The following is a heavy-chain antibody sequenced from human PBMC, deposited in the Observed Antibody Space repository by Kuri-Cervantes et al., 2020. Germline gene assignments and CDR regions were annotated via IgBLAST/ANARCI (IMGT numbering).Heavy chain of an antibody. Sequence: SETLSLTCTVSGGSISSSSYYWGWIRQPPGKGLEWIGSIYYSGSTYYNPSLKSRVSISVDTSKNQFSLKLSSVTAADTAMYYCARHRTGAWYFDLWGRGTLVTVSS. V-gene: IGHV4-39*07. D-gene: IGHD3/OR15-3a*01. CDR3: ARHRTGAWYFDL. CDR1: GGSISSSSYY. J-gene: IGHJ2*01. CDR2: IYYSGST.